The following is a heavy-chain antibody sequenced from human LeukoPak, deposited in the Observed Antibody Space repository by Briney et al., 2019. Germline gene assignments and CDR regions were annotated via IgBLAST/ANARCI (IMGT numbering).Heavy chain of an antibody. V-gene: IGHV4-4*02. D-gene: IGHD1-1*01. CDR2: IYYSGST. Sequence: PSETLSLTGAVSGGSISSSNWWSWVRQPPGKGLEWIGSIYYSGSTYYNPSLKSRVTISVDTSKNQFSLKLSSVTAADTAVYYCARVGTTYGMDVWGQGTTVTVSS. CDR1: GGSISSSNW. J-gene: IGHJ6*02. CDR3: ARVGTTYGMDV.